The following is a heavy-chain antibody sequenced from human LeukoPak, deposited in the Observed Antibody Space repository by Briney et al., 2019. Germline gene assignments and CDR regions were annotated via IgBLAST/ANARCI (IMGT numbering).Heavy chain of an antibody. V-gene: IGHV3-48*03. CDR2: ISRSGSTI. CDR3: ARFGNRFDY. J-gene: IGHJ4*02. D-gene: IGHD1-14*01. CDR1: GFTLSSFE. Sequence: GGSLRLSCAASGFTLSSFEMNWVRQAPGKGLEWISYISRSGSTIYYADSVKGRFTISRDNAKNSLYLQMNSLRAEDTAVYCCARFGNRFDYWGQGTLVTVSS.